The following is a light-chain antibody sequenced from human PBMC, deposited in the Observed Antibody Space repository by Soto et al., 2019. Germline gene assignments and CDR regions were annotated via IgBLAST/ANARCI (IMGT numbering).Light chain of an antibody. J-gene: IGLJ1*01. Sequence: QSALTQPPSASGSPGQSITISCTGASSDVGGYTSVSWYQQHPGKAPKLIIYEVTKRPSGVPARFSGSRSGNTASLTVSGLQPEDEADYYCSSYAGNNNYVFGSGTKLTVL. CDR2: EVT. V-gene: IGLV2-8*01. CDR3: SSYAGNNNYV. CDR1: SSDVGGYTS.